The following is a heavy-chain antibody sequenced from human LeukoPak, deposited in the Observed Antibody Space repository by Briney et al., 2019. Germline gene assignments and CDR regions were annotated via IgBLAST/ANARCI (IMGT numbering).Heavy chain of an antibody. CDR1: GFTFSSYA. CDR2: ISYDGSNK. Sequence: SGRSLRLSCAASGFTFSSYAMHWVRQAPGKGLEWVAVISYDGSNKYYADSVKGRFTISRDNSKNTLYLQMNSPRAEDTAVYYCARDLGYSYGSYWGQGTLVTVSS. J-gene: IGHJ4*02. CDR3: ARDLGYSYGSY. V-gene: IGHV3-30-3*01. D-gene: IGHD5-18*01.